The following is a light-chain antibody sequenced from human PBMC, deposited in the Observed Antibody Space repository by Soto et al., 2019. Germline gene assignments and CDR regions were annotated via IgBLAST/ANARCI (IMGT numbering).Light chain of an antibody. Sequence: QSALTQPASMSGSPGQSITISCTGTSSDVGGYNFVSWYQQHPDKAPKLMIYHVTNRPSGVSSRFSGSKSGNTASLTISGLQAEDEADYYCSSYTSNITHYVFGTGTKLTVL. CDR1: SSDVGGYNF. CDR2: HVT. CDR3: SSYTSNITHYV. J-gene: IGLJ1*01. V-gene: IGLV2-14*01.